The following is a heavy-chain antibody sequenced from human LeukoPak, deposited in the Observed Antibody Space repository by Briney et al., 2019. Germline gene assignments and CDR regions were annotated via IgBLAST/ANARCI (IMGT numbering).Heavy chain of an antibody. V-gene: IGHV1-46*01. CDR3: ARENTYGYSYGMDV. CDR2: INTSGGNT. D-gene: IGHD3-22*01. Sequence: ASVKVSCKASGYTFTSYYMYWVRQAPGQGLEWMGIINTSGGNTSYAQNFQGRVTMTRDTSARLVYMELRSLRSEDTAVYYCARENTYGYSYGMDVWGQGTTVTVS. J-gene: IGHJ6*02. CDR1: GYTFTSYY.